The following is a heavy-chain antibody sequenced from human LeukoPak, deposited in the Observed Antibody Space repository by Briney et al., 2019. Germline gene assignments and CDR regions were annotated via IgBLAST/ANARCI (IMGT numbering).Heavy chain of an antibody. CDR1: GFTFSSYA. D-gene: IGHD4-17*01. Sequence: GGSLRLSCAASGFTFSSYAMHWVRQAPSKGLGWVAVISYDGSNKYYADSVKGRFTISRDNSKNTLYLQMNSLRAEDTAVYYCARETTVTHFDYWGQGTLVTVSS. J-gene: IGHJ4*02. CDR2: ISYDGSNK. V-gene: IGHV3-30-3*01. CDR3: ARETTVTHFDY.